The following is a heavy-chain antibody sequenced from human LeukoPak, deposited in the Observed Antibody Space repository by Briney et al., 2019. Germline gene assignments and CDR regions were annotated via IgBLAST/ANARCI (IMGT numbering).Heavy chain of an antibody. D-gene: IGHD4-23*01. J-gene: IGHJ4*02. CDR3: ARENYGGPLDYFDY. CDR1: GGSISSYY. Sequence: PSETLSLTCTVSGGSISSYYWSWIRQPAGKGLEWIGRIYTSGSTNYNPSLKSRVTMSVDTSKNQFSLKLSSVTAADTAVYYCARENYGGPLDYFDYWGQGTLVTVSS. CDR2: IYTSGST. V-gene: IGHV4-4*07.